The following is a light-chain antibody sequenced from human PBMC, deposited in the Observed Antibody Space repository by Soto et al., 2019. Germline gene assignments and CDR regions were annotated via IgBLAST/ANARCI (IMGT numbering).Light chain of an antibody. J-gene: IGLJ3*02. CDR1: TSDVGSYNL. CDR2: AGS. V-gene: IGLV2-23*01. CDR3: CSYSGSITYWV. Sequence: QSALTQPASVSGSPGQSITISCTGTTSDVGSYNLVSWYQQHPGKAPKVMIYAGSKRPSGVSNRFSGSKSGNTASLTISGLQAEDEADYYCCSYSGSITYWVFGGGTKLTVL.